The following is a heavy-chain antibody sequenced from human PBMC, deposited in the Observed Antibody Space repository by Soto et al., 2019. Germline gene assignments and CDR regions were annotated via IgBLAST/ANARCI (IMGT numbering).Heavy chain of an antibody. J-gene: IGHJ5*02. D-gene: IGHD2-15*01. Sequence: QVQLVQSGAEVKKPGSSVKVSCKASVGTFSSYAISWVRQAPGQGLEWMGGIITIFGTANYAQKFQGRGTITADESTSTAYMELSSLRSEDTAVYYCARDLPRDCSGGSCYFNWFDPWGQGTLVTVSS. CDR1: VGTFSSYA. CDR3: ARDLPRDCSGGSCYFNWFDP. V-gene: IGHV1-69*01. CDR2: IITIFGTA.